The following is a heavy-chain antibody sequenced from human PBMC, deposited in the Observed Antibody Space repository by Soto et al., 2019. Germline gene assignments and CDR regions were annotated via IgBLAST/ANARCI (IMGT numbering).Heavy chain of an antibody. CDR2: IYYSGST. CDR1: GGSISSGDYY. Sequence: LSLTCTVSGGSISSGDYYWSWIRQPPGKGLEWIGYIYYSGSTYYNPSLKSRVTISVDTSKNQFSLKLSSVTAADTAVYYCARDSYGGNSGMDVWGQGTTVTVSS. D-gene: IGHD4-17*01. V-gene: IGHV4-30-4*01. J-gene: IGHJ6*02. CDR3: ARDSYGGNSGMDV.